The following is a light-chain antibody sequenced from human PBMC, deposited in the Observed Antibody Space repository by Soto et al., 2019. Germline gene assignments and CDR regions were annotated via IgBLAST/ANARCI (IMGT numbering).Light chain of an antibody. CDR3: QQYGSSPFT. J-gene: IGKJ3*01. V-gene: IGKV3-20*01. Sequence: EIVLTQSPGTLSLSAGERATLSCRASQSVTINYLAWYQQKPGQAPRLLVYGASTRATGIPDRFSGSGSGTDFTLTINRLEPEDFAVYYCQQYGSSPFTFGPGTKVDTK. CDR1: QSVTINY. CDR2: GAS.